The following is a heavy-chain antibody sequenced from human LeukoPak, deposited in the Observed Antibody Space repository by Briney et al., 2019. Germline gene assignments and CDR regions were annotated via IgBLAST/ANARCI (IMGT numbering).Heavy chain of an antibody. J-gene: IGHJ4*02. Sequence: GGSLRLSCAASGFTFSSYAMSWVRQAPGKGLEWVSAISASGGSAFYADSVKGRFTISRDNSKNTLYLQMNSLRVEDTAVYYCAKVTTIAARRLDFDHWGQGTLVTVSS. CDR3: AKVTTIAARRLDFDH. CDR2: ISASGGSA. CDR1: GFTFSSYA. V-gene: IGHV3-23*01. D-gene: IGHD6-6*01.